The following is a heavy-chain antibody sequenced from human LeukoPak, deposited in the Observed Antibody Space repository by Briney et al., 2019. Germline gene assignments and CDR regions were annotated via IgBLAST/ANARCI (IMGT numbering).Heavy chain of an antibody. CDR1: GFTFSSYG. V-gene: IGHV3-30*18. J-gene: IGHJ4*02. CDR2: TSYDGSNK. Sequence: GRSLRLSCAASGFTFSSYGMHWVRQAPGKGLEWVAVTSYDGSNKYYADSVKGRFTISRDNSKNTLYLQMNSLRAEDTAVYYCAKGFGGARYFDYWGQGTLVTVSS. D-gene: IGHD1-26*01. CDR3: AKGFGGARYFDY.